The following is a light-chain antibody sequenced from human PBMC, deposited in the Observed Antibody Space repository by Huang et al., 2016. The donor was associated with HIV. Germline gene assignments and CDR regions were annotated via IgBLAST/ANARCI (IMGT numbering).Light chain of an antibody. V-gene: IGKV1-33*01. CDR1: QDISNH. CDR3: QQYENFLPSIT. Sequence: DIQMTQSPSSLSASVGDRITITCQASQDISNHLNWYQQRPGAAPKLLMFDASNLETGVPSRFSGSGSGTHFTFTISSLQPEDFATYYCQQYENFLPSITFGQGTRLEIK. J-gene: IGKJ5*01. CDR2: DAS.